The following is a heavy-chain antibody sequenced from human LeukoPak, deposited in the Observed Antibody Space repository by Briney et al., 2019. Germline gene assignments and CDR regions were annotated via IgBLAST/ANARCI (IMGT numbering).Heavy chain of an antibody. CDR2: IYYKGNT. V-gene: IGHV4-39*01. J-gene: IGHJ5*02. CDR1: GGSLSGTNYY. CDR3: ARHFGDYASVLA. Sequence: SETLSLTCTVSGGSLSGTNYYLAWIRRPPGRGLEWIGSIYYKGNTYYVPSLESRVTISVDPSKIQFALKLFSVTAEDTAVYFCARHFGDYASVLAWGGGTLVSVSS. D-gene: IGHD4-17*01.